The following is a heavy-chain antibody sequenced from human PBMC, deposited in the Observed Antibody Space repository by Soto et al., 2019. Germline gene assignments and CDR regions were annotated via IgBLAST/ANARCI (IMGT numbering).Heavy chain of an antibody. Sequence: QVQQVESGGGLVKPGGSLRLSCAASGFTFSDYCMSWIRQAPGKGLEWVSYISSSSSYTNYADSVKGRFTISRDNAKNSLYLQMNSLRAEDTAVYYCARDHHRYNGYDYVDYWGQGTLVTVSP. V-gene: IGHV3-11*05. CDR3: ARDHHRYNGYDYVDY. J-gene: IGHJ4*02. CDR2: ISSSSSYT. D-gene: IGHD5-12*01. CDR1: GFTFSDYC.